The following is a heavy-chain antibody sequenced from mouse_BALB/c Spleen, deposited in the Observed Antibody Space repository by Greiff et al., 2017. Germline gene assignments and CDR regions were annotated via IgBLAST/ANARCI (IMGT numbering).Heavy chain of an antibody. J-gene: IGHJ4*01. Sequence: EVKLVESGGGLVQPGGSRKLSCAASGFTFSSFGMHWVRQAPEKGLEWVAYISSGSCTIYYADTVKGRFTISRDNPKNTLFLQMTSLRSEDTAMYYCARSRSLYDGDAMGYWGQGTSGTGSS. CDR3: ARSRSLYDGDAMGY. CDR1: GFTFSSFG. V-gene: IGHV5-17*02. CDR2: ISSGSCTI. D-gene: IGHD2-14*01.